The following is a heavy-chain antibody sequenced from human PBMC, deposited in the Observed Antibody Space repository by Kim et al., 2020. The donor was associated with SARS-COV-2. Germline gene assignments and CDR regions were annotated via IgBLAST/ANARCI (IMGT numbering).Heavy chain of an antibody. Sequence: TNGRSNYNPSLQSRVTMSVDMSENQFSLKLGSVTAADTAVYYCASALGHWGQGTLVTVSS. D-gene: IGHD3-16*02. J-gene: IGHJ4*02. CDR2: TNGRS. V-gene: IGHV4-4*07. CDR3: ASALGH.